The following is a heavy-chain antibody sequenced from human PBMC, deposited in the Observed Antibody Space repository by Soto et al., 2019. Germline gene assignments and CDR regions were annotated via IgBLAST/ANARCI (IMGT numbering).Heavy chain of an antibody. CDR1: GGSITSYY. V-gene: IGHV4-59*01. CDR2: IYYSGST. J-gene: IGHJ1*01. CDR3: ARDRRDFQH. Sequence: SETLSLTCTVSGGSITSYYWSWIRQPPGKGLEWIGYIYYSGSTNYNPSLKSRVTISVDTSKTHFSLNLSSVTAADTAVYYCARDRRDFQHWGQGTLVTVSS.